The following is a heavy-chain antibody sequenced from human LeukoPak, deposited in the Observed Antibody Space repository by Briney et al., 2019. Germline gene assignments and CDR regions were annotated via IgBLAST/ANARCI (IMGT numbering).Heavy chain of an antibody. D-gene: IGHD3-10*01. CDR1: GFTFSSYA. J-gene: IGHJ4*02. V-gene: IGHV3-74*01. Sequence: PGGSLRLSCAASGFTFSSYAMTWVRQAPGKGLEWVSRINVEGTTTTYADSVEGRFTISRDENTLYLQMNHLRVDDTAVYYCTRGGEEPFDYWGQGTLVTVSS. CDR2: INVEGTTT. CDR3: TRGGEEPFDY.